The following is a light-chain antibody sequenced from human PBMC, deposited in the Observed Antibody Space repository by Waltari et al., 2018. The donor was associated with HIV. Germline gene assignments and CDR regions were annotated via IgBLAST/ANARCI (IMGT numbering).Light chain of an antibody. Sequence: ELVMTQSPATLAVSPGERATLPCRASQTITSNLAWYQHKPGQAPRLLIFGASTRATGIPARFSGSGSGTDFTLTISSLQSEEFAIYYCQQYENWPPFTFGGGTRVEIK. V-gene: IGKV3-15*01. CDR3: QQYENWPPFT. CDR1: QTITSN. J-gene: IGKJ4*01. CDR2: GAS.